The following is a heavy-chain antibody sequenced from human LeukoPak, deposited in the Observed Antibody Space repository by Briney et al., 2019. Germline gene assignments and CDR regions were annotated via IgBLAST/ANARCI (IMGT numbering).Heavy chain of an antibody. CDR1: GFTFTSYA. J-gene: IGHJ2*01. Sequence: GGSLRLSCAASGFTFTSYAMSWIRQAPGKGLEGVSAISGGGENTYYADSVKGRFTISRDNSKNTLYLQMNSLRAEDTATYYCAKPRAMTTGVGRYFDLWGRGTLVTVSS. D-gene: IGHD1-1*01. CDR3: AKPRAMTTGVGRYFDL. CDR2: ISGGGENT. V-gene: IGHV3-23*01.